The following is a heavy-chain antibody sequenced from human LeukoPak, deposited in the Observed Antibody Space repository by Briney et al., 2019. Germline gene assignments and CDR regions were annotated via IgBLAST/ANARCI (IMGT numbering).Heavy chain of an antibody. J-gene: IGHJ4*02. CDR2: IYSSGST. Sequence: SETLSLTCTVSGVSISSYYWSWIRQPPGKGLEWIGYIYSSGSTNYNPSLQSRVTMSVDTPKNQFSLNLRSLTAADTAVYYCAREGTESFSADYWGQGILVTVSS. V-gene: IGHV4-59*01. CDR3: AREGTESFSADY. CDR1: GVSISSYY. D-gene: IGHD1-26*01.